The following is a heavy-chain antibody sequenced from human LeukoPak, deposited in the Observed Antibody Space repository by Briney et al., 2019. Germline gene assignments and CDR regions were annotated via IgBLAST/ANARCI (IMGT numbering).Heavy chain of an antibody. CDR3: ARAYMVRGVIITPPGY. J-gene: IGHJ4*02. D-gene: IGHD3-10*01. CDR2: INPNSGGT. V-gene: IGHV1-2*02. CDR1: GYTFTGYY. Sequence: ASVKVSCKASGYTFTGYYMHWVRQAPGQGLEWMGWINPNSGGTNYAQKFQGRVTMTRDTSISTAYMELSRLRSDDTAVYYCARAYMVRGVIITPPGYWGQGTLVTVSS.